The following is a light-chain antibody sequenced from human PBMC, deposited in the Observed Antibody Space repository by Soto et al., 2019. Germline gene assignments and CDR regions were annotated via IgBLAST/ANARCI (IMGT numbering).Light chain of an antibody. CDR3: QQYNNWPWT. CDR2: GAS. CDR1: QSVSSS. V-gene: IGKV3-15*01. J-gene: IGKJ1*01. Sequence: IGMTQSPATLSGSPGERATLSCRASQSVSSSLAWYQQKPGQAPRLLIYGASTRATGIPARFSGSGSGTEFTLTISSLQSEDFAVYYCQQYNNWPWTFGQGTKVDIK.